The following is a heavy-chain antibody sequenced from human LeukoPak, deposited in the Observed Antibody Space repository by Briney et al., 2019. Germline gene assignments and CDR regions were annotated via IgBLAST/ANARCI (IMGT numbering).Heavy chain of an antibody. CDR3: ARDWNYYGSGSYWDYYYGMDV. J-gene: IGHJ6*02. Sequence: GGSLRLSCAASGFTFSSYAMHWVRQAPGEGLEWVAVISYDGSNKYYADSVKGRFTISRDNSKNTLYLQMNSLRAEDTTVYYCARDWNYYGSGSYWDYYYGMDVWGQGTTVTVSS. CDR1: GFTFSSYA. CDR2: ISYDGSNK. V-gene: IGHV3-30-3*01. D-gene: IGHD3-10*01.